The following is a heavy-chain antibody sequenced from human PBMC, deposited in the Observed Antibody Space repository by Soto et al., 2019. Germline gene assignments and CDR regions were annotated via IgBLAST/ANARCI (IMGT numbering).Heavy chain of an antibody. D-gene: IGHD3-3*01. CDR3: ARAGRRITIFGVVIIEWFDP. CDR2: IYYSGST. J-gene: IGHJ5*02. Sequence: SETLSLTCTVSGGSISSYYWSWIRHPPGKGLEWIGYIYYSGSTNYNPSLKSRVTISVDTSKNQFSLKLSSVTAADTAVYYCARAGRRITIFGVVIIEWFDPWGQGTLVTVS. CDR1: GGSISSYY. V-gene: IGHV4-59*01.